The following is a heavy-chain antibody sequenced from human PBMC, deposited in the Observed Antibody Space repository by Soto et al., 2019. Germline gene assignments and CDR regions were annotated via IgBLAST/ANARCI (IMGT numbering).Heavy chain of an antibody. J-gene: IGHJ4*02. CDR3: ARLDGDYFDY. Sequence: SETLSLTCTVSGGSISSSSYYWGWIRQPPGKGLEWIGSIYYSGSTYYNPSLKSRVTISVDTSKNQFSPKLSSVTAADTAVYYCARLDGDYFDYWGQGTLVTVSS. V-gene: IGHV4-39*01. D-gene: IGHD3-10*01. CDR1: GGSISSSSYY. CDR2: IYYSGST.